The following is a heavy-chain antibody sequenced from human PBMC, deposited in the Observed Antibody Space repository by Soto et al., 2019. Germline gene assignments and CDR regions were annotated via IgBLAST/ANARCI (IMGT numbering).Heavy chain of an antibody. CDR2: ITSDGITT. CDR3: AGVGSTTWMDV. Sequence: GGSLRLSCVASGFTFSNYWMHWVRQAPGKGLVWVSRITSDGITTSHADSVKGRFTISRDNAKNTLYLQMNSLRAEDTAVYYCAGVGSTTWMDVWGQGTTVTVSS. CDR1: GFTFSNYW. J-gene: IGHJ6*02. D-gene: IGHD1-26*01. V-gene: IGHV3-74*01.